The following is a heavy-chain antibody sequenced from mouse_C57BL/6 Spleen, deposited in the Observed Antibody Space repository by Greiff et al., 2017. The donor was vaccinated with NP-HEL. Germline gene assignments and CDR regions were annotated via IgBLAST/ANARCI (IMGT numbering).Heavy chain of an antibody. CDR1: GFSLTSYA. CDR2: IWTGGGT. D-gene: IGHD2-2*01. V-gene: IGHV2-9-1*01. J-gene: IGHJ3*01. CDR3: ARPLYGYDGFAY. Sequence: VMLVESGPGLVAPSQSLSITCTVSGFSLTSYAISWVRQTPGKGLEWLGVIWTGGGTNYNSALKSRLSISKDNSKSQVFLKMNSLQTDDTARYYCARPLYGYDGFAYWGQGTLVTVSA.